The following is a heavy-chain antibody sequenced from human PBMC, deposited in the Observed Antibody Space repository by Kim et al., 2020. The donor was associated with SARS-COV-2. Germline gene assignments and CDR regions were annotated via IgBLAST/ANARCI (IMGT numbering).Heavy chain of an antibody. Sequence: AVSVKSRITINPDTSKNQFSLQLNSVTPEDTAVYYCARGKRSSGWGGYDYWGQGTLVTVSS. J-gene: IGHJ4*02. CDR3: ARGKRSSGWGGYDY. V-gene: IGHV6-1*01. D-gene: IGHD6-19*01.